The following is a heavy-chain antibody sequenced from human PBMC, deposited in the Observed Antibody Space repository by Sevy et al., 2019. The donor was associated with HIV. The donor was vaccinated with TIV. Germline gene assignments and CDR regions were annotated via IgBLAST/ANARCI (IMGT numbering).Heavy chain of an antibody. CDR2: INPNSGGT. D-gene: IGHD3-22*01. CDR1: GYTFTGYY. Sequence: ASVKVSCKASGYTFTGYYMHWVRQAPGQGLEWMGWINPNSGGTNYAQKFQGRVTMTRDTSISTAYMELSRLRSDDTAVYYCARGGEYYDSSGHFDYWGQGTLVTVSS. J-gene: IGHJ4*02. CDR3: ARGGEYYDSSGHFDY. V-gene: IGHV1-2*02.